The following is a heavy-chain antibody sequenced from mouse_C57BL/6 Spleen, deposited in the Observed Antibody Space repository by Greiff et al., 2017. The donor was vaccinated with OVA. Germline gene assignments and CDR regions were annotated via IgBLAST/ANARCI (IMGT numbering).Heavy chain of an antibody. Sequence: VQLQESGPGLVAPSQSLSITCTVSGFSLTSYAISWVRQPPGKGLEWLGVIWTGGGTNYNSALKSRLSISKDNSKSQVFLKMNSLQTDDTARYYCARNYYGREVLHFDYWGQGTTLTVSS. J-gene: IGHJ2*01. D-gene: IGHD1-1*01. CDR2: IWTGGGT. CDR3: ARNYYGREVLHFDY. V-gene: IGHV2-9-1*01. CDR1: GFSLTSYA.